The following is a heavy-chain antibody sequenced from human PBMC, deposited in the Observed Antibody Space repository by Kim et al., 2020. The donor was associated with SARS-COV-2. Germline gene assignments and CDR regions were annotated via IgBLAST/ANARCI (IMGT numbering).Heavy chain of an antibody. V-gene: IGHV4-34*01. Sequence: SETLSLTCAVYGGSFSGYYWSWIRQPPGKGLEWIGEINHSGSTNYNPSLKSRVTISVDTSKNQFSLKLSSVTAADTAVYYCARAVPRVLLWFGETRSYGMDVWGQGTTFTVSS. CDR3: ARAVPRVLLWFGETRSYGMDV. J-gene: IGHJ6*02. CDR2: INHSGST. CDR1: GGSFSGYY. D-gene: IGHD3-10*01.